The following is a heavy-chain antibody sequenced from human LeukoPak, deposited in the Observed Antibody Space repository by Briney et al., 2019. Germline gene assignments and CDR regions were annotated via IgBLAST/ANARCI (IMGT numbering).Heavy chain of an antibody. J-gene: IGHJ5*02. CDR1: GFTFSSYS. CDR2: ISSSSSYI. D-gene: IGHD1-14*01. CDR3: AREPEGLLSWFDP. V-gene: IGHV3-21*01. Sequence: GGSLRLSCAASGFTFSSYSMNWVRQAPGKGLEWVSSISSSSSYIYYADSVKGRFTISRDNAKNSLYLQMNCLRAEDTAVYYCAREPEGLLSWFDPWGQGTLVTVSS.